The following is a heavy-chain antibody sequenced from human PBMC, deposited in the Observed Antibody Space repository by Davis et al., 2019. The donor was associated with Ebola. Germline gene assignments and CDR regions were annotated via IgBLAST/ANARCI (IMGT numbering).Heavy chain of an antibody. Sequence: PGGSLRLSCAASGFTFSDYYMSSSGSTIYHADSVKGRFTISRDNAKNSLYLQMNSLRAEDTAVYYCARDQKISLLTVDAFDIWGQGTMVTVSS. J-gene: IGHJ3*02. CDR3: ARDQKISLLTVDAFDI. V-gene: IGHV3-11*01. CDR1: GFTFSDYY. CDR2: SSGSTI. D-gene: IGHD4-17*01.